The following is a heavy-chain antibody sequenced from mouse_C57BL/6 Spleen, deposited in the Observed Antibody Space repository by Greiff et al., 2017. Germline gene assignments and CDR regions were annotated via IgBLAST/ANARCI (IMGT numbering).Heavy chain of an antibody. CDR2: IYPGAGAT. J-gene: IGHJ4*01. D-gene: IGHD2-4*01. Sequence: VQLQESGPELVKPGASVKISCKASGYAFSSSWMHWVKQRPGQGLEWIGRIYPGAGATNYNRKFKGKATLTADKSSSTAYMQLSSLPSEDSAVYFCGKIYYDYDGYAMDYWGQGTSVTVSS. CDR3: GKIYYDYDGYAMDY. CDR1: GYAFSSSW. V-gene: IGHV1-82*01.